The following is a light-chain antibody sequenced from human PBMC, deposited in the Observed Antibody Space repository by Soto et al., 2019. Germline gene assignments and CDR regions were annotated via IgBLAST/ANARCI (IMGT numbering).Light chain of an antibody. CDR3: MQALHTPRT. CDR1: QSLLHSNGYNY. Sequence: DIVMTQSPLSLPVTPGEPASISCRSGQSLLHSNGYNYLDWYLQQPGQSPQLLIYLGSNRASGVPDRFSGSGSGTDFTLKISRVEAEDVGVYYCMQALHTPRTFGQGTKLEIK. J-gene: IGKJ2*01. CDR2: LGS. V-gene: IGKV2-28*01.